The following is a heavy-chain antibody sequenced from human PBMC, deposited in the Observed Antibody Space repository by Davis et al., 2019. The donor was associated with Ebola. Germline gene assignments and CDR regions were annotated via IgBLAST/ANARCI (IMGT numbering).Heavy chain of an antibody. CDR3: AKDLGYCSSTSCSRGYYYYYGMDV. D-gene: IGHD2-2*01. J-gene: IGHJ6*02. CDR1: GFTFSSYG. CDR2: ISYDGSNK. Sequence: PGGSLRLSCAASGFTFSSYGMHWVRQAPGKGLEWVAVISYDGSNKYYADSVKGRFTISRDNSKNTLYLQMNSLRAEDTAVYYCAKDLGYCSSTSCSRGYYYYYGMDVWGQGTTVTVSS. V-gene: IGHV3-30*18.